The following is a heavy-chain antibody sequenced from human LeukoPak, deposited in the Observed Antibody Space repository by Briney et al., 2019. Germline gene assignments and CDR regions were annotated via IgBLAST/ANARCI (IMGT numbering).Heavy chain of an antibody. D-gene: IGHD2-15*01. CDR3: ARLDGYCSGGSCYSVSFVDP. Sequence: SETLSLTCTVSGGSISSSNYYWGWIRQPPGKGLEWIGSIYYSGSTYYNPSLKSRVTISVDTSKNQFSLKLSSVTAADTAVYYWARLDGYCSGGSCYSVSFVDPWGQGTLVTVSS. V-gene: IGHV4-39*01. J-gene: IGHJ5*02. CDR1: GGSISSSNYY. CDR2: IYYSGST.